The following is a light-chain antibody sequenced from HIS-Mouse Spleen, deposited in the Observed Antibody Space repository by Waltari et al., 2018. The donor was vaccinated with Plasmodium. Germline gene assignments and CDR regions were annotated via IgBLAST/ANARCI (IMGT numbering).Light chain of an antibody. J-gene: IGKJ2*01. CDR2: DAS. CDR1: QDISNY. CDR3: QQYDNLPPYT. Sequence: DIKMTQSPSSLSASVGHRVTITCQASQDISNYLNWYQQKPGKAPKLLIYDASNLETGVPSRFSGSGSGTDFTFTISSLQPEDIATYYCQQYDNLPPYTFGQGTKLEIK. V-gene: IGKV1-33*01.